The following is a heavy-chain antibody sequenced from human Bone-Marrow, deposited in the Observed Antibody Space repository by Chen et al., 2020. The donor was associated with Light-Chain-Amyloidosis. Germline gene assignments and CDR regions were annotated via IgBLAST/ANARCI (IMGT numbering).Heavy chain of an antibody. CDR1: GYTFPNYW. CDR2: IYPDDSDA. V-gene: IGHV5-51*01. CDR3: AGRRDGYNFDY. J-gene: IGHJ4*02. Sequence: EVQLEQSGPEVKKPGESLKISCKGSGYTFPNYWIGWVRQMPGKGLEWMGVIYPDDSDARYSPSFEGQVTSSADKSIATAYLRWRSLKASDTAMYYCAGRRDGYNFDYWGQGTLVTVSS. D-gene: IGHD5-12*01.